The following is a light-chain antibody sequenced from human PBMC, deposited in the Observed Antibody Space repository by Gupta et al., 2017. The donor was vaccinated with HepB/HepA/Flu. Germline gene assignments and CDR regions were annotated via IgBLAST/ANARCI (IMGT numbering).Light chain of an antibody. CDR1: QSLVFSDGNTC. CDR2: QVS. Sequence: DVVLTQSPLSLPVTLGQPASISCRSSQSLVFSDGNTCLHWFQQRPGQSPRRLVYQVSKRDSGVPERFSGSGSGTDFTLRISRVEAEDVAMDYCEQGTPRSNFGRGTKLEIK. CDR3: EQGTPRSN. V-gene: IGKV2-30*01. J-gene: IGKJ4*01.